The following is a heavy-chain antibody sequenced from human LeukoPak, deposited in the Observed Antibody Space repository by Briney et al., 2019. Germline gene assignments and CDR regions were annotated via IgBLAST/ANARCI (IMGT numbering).Heavy chain of an antibody. CDR2: ISGSGGST. D-gene: IGHD2-2*02. V-gene: IGHV3-23*01. CDR3: AKEGCSSTSCYIPFDY. Sequence: GGSLRLSCAASGFTFSSYAMSWVRQAPGKGLEWVSAISGSGGSTYYADSVKGRFTISRDNSENTLYLQMNSLRAEDTAVYYCAKEGCSSTSCYIPFDYWGQGTLVTVSS. CDR1: GFTFSSYA. J-gene: IGHJ4*02.